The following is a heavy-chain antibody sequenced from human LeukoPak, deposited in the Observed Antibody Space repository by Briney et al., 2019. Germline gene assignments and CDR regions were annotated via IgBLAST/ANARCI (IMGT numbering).Heavy chain of an antibody. D-gene: IGHD3-22*01. V-gene: IGHV1-24*01. CDR3: ATATYDSSGFKFDY. CDR1: GSTLPELS. CDR2: FDPEDGET. J-gene: IGHJ4*02. Sequence: ASVQVSCQVSGSTLPELSMHWVRPAPGKGLEWMGGFDPEDGETIYAQKFQGRVTMTEDTSTDTAYMELSSLRSEDTAVYYCATATYDSSGFKFDYWGQGTLVTVSS.